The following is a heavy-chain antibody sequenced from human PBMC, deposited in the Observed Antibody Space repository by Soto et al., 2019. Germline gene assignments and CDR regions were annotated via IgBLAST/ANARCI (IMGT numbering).Heavy chain of an antibody. J-gene: IGHJ4*02. CDR3: VKDRKRLLWLGDVDY. Sequence: EVQLVESGGGLVQPGGSLRLSCSASGFTFSSYAMHWVRQAPGKGLEYVSAISSNGGSTYYADSVKGRFTISRDNSKNTLYLQMSSLRAEDTAVYYCVKDRKRLLWLGDVDYWGQGTLVTVSS. CDR2: ISSNGGST. V-gene: IGHV3-64D*08. CDR1: GFTFSSYA. D-gene: IGHD3-10*01.